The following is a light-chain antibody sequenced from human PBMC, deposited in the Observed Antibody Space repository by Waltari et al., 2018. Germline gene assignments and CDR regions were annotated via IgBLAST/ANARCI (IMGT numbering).Light chain of an antibody. J-gene: IGKJ2*01. V-gene: IGKV3-15*01. CDR3: QQYNNWPPEDT. CDR2: GAS. CDR1: QSVSSN. Sequence: EIVMTQSPATLSVSPGVGATLSCRASQSVSSNLAWSQHKPGQAPGLLIYGASTRATGIPARFSGSGSGTEFTLTISSLQSEDFAFYYCQQYNNWPPEDTFGQGTKLEIK.